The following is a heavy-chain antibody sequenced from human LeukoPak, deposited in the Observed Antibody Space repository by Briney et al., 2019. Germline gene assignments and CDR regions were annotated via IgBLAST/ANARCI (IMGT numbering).Heavy chain of an antibody. CDR2: ISSSSSYI. Sequence: GGSLRLSCAASGFTFSSYSMNWVRQAPGKGLEWVSSISSSSSYIYYADSVKGRFTISRTNAKNSLYLQMNSLRAEDTAVYYCARSRCSSTSCYRTRYFDYWGQGTLVTVSS. CDR1: GFTFSSYS. V-gene: IGHV3-21*01. D-gene: IGHD2-2*01. J-gene: IGHJ4*02. CDR3: ARSRCSSTSCYRTRYFDY.